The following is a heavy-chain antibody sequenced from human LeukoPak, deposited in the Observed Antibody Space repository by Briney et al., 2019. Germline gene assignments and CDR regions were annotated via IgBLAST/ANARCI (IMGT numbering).Heavy chain of an antibody. CDR1: GGSISRYY. CDR3: ASRGAAAANGDY. CDR2: IYTSWIT. Sequence: SETLSLTCTVSGGSISRYYWSWIRQPAGKGLEWIGRIYTSWITNYNPSLKSRVTMSVDTSKNQFSLKLSSVTAADTAVYYCASRGAAAANGDYWGQGTLVTVSS. V-gene: IGHV4-4*07. D-gene: IGHD6-13*01. J-gene: IGHJ4*02.